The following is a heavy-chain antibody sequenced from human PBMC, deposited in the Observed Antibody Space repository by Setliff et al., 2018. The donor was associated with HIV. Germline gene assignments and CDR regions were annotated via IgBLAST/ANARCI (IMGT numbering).Heavy chain of an antibody. CDR2: MSWSSGSI. CDR3: AKDMSTDWYTVSGFDL. Sequence: SLRLYCVASGFTLDDYVMHWVRQAPGKGLEWVSGMSWSSGSIDSADSVKGRFTISRDNAKNSLYLQMNSLRPEDTALYYCAKDMSTDWYTVSGFDLWGQGTLVTVSS. CDR1: GFTLDDYV. V-gene: IGHV3-9*01. D-gene: IGHD3-9*01. J-gene: IGHJ5*02.